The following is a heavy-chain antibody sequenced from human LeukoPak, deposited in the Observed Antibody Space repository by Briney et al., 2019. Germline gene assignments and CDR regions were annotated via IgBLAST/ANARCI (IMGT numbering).Heavy chain of an antibody. D-gene: IGHD3-10*01. CDR2: ISGSGGST. V-gene: IGHV3-23*01. CDR3: AKRDYYGSGSPFYFDY. Sequence: GGSLRLSCAASEFTFSSYAMSWVRQAPGKGLEWVSAISGSGGSTYYADSVKGRFTISRDNSKNTLYLQMNSLRAEDTAVYYCAKRDYYGSGSPFYFDYWGQGTLVTVSS. CDR1: EFTFSSYA. J-gene: IGHJ4*02.